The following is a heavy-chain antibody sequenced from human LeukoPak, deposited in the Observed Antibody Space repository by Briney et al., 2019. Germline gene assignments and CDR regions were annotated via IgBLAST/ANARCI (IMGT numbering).Heavy chain of an antibody. D-gene: IGHD6-6*01. CDR3: ARDAYYSSSSVYFDY. V-gene: IGHV1-69*01. Sequence: QKLQGRVTITADESTSTAYMQLSSLRSEDTAVYYCARDAYYSSSSVYFDYWGQGTLVTVSS. J-gene: IGHJ4*02.